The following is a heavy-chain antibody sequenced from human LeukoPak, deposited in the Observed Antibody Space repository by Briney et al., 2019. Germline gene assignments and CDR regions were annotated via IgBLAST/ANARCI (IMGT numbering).Heavy chain of an antibody. Sequence: GGSLRLSCAASGFTFSSYSMNWVRQTPGKGLEWVSSISSSSSTIYYADSVKGRFTISRDNAKNSLYLQMNSLRAEDTAVYYCARDREILEWLVPFDYWGQGTLVTVSS. V-gene: IGHV3-48*04. CDR1: GFTFSSYS. CDR2: ISSSSSTI. CDR3: ARDREILEWLVPFDY. J-gene: IGHJ4*02. D-gene: IGHD3-3*01.